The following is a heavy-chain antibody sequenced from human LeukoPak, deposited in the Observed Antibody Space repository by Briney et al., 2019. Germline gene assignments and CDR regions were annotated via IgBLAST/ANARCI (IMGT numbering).Heavy chain of an antibody. D-gene: IGHD5-24*01. CDR3: AGAPEMATTTYWYFDL. CDR1: GGSISSYY. J-gene: IGHJ2*01. Sequence: SETLSLTCTVSGGSISSYYWSWIRQPPGKGLEWIGYIYYIGSTNYNPSLKSRVAISVDMSKNQFSLKLSSVTAADTAVYYCAGAPEMATTTYWYFDLWGRGTLVTVSS. V-gene: IGHV4-59*01. CDR2: IYYIGST.